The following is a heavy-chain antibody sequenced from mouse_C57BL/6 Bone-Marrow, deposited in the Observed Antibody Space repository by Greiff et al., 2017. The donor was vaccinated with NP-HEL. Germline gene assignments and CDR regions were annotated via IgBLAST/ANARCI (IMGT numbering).Heavy chain of an antibody. CDR2: IDPSDSYT. D-gene: IGHD1-1*02. CDR3: ASHYLYAMDY. Sequence: QVQLQQPGAELVMPGASVKLSCKASGYTFTSYWMHWVKQRPGQGLEWIGEIDPSDSYTNYNQKFKGKSTLTVDKSSSTAYVQLSILTSEDSAVYYCASHYLYAMDYWGQGTSVTVSS. V-gene: IGHV1-69*01. J-gene: IGHJ4*01. CDR1: GYTFTSYW.